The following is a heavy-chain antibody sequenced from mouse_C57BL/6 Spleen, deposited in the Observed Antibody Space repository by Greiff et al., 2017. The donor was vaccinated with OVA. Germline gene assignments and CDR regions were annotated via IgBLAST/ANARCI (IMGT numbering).Heavy chain of an antibody. CDR1: GYTFTDYE. CDR3: TRGYYGSRWYFDV. J-gene: IGHJ1*03. Sequence: VQLQESGAELVRPGASVTLSCKASGYTFTDYEMHWVKQTPVHGLEWIGAIDPETGGTAYNQKFKGKAILTADKSSSTAYMELRSLTSEDSAVYYCTRGYYGSRWYFDVWGTGTTVTVSS. D-gene: IGHD1-1*01. CDR2: IDPETGGT. V-gene: IGHV1-15*01.